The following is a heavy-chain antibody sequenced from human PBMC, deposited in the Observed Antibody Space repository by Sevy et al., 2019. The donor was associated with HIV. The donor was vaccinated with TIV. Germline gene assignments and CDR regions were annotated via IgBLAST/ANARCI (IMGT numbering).Heavy chain of an antibody. D-gene: IGHD6-19*01. CDR2: IHYSGRT. CDR1: GGSISSHSYY. V-gene: IGHV4-31*03. J-gene: IGHJ6*02. CDR3: ARDHGYSNGWFPYYYYYGMDV. Sequence: SETLSLTCSVSGGSISSHSYYWTWIRQHLGKGLEWIGYIHYSGRTYYNPSLKSRVTISLDTSKNQFSLRLRSVTAADTAVYYCARDHGYSNGWFPYYYYYGMDVWGPRTTVTVSS.